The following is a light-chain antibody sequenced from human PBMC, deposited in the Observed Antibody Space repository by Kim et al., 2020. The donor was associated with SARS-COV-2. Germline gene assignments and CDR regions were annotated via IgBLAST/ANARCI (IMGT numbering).Light chain of an antibody. CDR3: QKYDNAPYT. CDR2: AAS. CDR1: QGIYKY. J-gene: IGKJ2*01. V-gene: IGKV1-27*01. Sequence: DIQMTQSPSSLSASVGDRVTITCRASQGIYKYLAWYQQKPGEVPKLLIYAASTLQSGVPSRFRGSGSGTYFTLTISSLQPEDVATYYCQKYDNAPYTFGQGAKLGI.